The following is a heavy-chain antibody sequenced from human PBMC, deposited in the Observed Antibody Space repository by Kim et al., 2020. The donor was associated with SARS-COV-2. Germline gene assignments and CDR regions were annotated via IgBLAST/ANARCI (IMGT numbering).Heavy chain of an antibody. D-gene: IGHD3-22*01. V-gene: IGHV5-51*01. Sequence: SPSLQGQVTISADKSISTAYLQWSSLKASDTAMYYCARRDYYDSSGYPDIWGQGTMVTVSS. J-gene: IGHJ3*02. CDR3: ARRDYYDSSGYPDI.